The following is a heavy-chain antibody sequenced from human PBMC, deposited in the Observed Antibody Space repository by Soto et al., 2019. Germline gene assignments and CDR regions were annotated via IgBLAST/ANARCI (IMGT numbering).Heavy chain of an antibody. V-gene: IGHV5-10-1*01. J-gene: IGHJ6*02. Sequence: GESLKISCKGSGYSFTSYWISWVRQMPGKGLEWMGRVDPTDSYTNYSPSFQGHVTISADKSISTAYLQWSSLKASDTAMYYCARIYSGSFSVWGQGTTVTVS. CDR3: ARIYSGSFSV. CDR1: GYSFTSYW. D-gene: IGHD1-26*01. CDR2: VDPTDSYT.